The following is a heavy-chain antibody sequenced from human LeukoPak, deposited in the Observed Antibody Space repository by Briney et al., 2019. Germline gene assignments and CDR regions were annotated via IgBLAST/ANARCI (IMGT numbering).Heavy chain of an antibody. CDR2: IYHSGST. Sequence: PSETLSLTCTVSGYSISSGYYWGWIRQPPGKGLEWIGSIYHSGSTYYNPSLKSRVTISVDTSKNQFSLKLSSVTAADTAVYYCARGTAMPPYYMDVWGKGTTVTVSS. CDR3: ARGTAMPPYYMDV. J-gene: IGHJ6*03. CDR1: GYSISSGYY. V-gene: IGHV4-38-2*02. D-gene: IGHD5-18*01.